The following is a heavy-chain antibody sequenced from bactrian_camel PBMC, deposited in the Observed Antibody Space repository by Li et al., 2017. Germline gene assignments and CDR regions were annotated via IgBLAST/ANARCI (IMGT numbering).Heavy chain of an antibody. D-gene: IGHD3*01. J-gene: IGHJ4*01. Sequence: EVQLVESGGGSVQAGGSLRLSCAASGYTYSWHCLAWFRQAPGKEREGVAGISTVAGTTNYADSVKGRLTISRDDAKNTMYLQMNNLQPEDTGMYYCAARSTYCSSSASLYEYWGQGTQVTVS. CDR2: ISTVAGTT. CDR3: AARSTYCSSSASLYEY. CDR1: GYTYSWHC. V-gene: IGHV3S66*01.